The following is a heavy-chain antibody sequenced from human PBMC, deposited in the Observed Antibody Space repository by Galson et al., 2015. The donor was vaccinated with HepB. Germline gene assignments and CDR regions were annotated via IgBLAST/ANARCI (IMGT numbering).Heavy chain of an antibody. CDR2: IRYDGSIT. D-gene: IGHD1-26*01. CDR3: VKLSHDSGGSFDH. Sequence: SLRLSCAASGFGFYNYAMQWVRQAPGKGLQWVAFIRYDGSITYYADSVKGRFTISRDDSKNTLYLQMNSLRAEDSAVYYCVKLSHDSGGSFDHWGQGTLVTVSS. V-gene: IGHV3-30*02. J-gene: IGHJ4*02. CDR1: GFGFYNYA.